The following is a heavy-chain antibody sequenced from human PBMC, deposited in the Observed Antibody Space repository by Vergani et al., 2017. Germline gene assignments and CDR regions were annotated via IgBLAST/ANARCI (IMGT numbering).Heavy chain of an antibody. CDR2: ISYDGSNK. CDR1: GFTFSSHG. V-gene: IGHV3-30*18. D-gene: IGHD2-8*01. Sequence: QVQLVESGGGVVQPGRFLRLSCAASGFTFSSHGVHWVRQAPGKGLEWVAVISYDGSNKYYADSVKGRFTISRDNSKNTLYLQMNSLRAEDTAVYYCAKAPDNGVCDYWGQGTLVTVSS. J-gene: IGHJ4*02. CDR3: AKAPDNGVCDY.